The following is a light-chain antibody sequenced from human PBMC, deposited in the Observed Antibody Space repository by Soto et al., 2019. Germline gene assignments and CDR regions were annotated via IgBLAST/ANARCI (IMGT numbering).Light chain of an antibody. Sequence: DIQMTQSPSSLSASVGDRVTITCRASQSISSYLNWYQQKPGKAPKLLIYAASSLQSGVPSRFSGSGSGTDFTLTISSLQPEDFATYYCQQSYINTAWTFGQGTKVDIK. CDR2: AAS. J-gene: IGKJ1*01. V-gene: IGKV1-39*01. CDR1: QSISSY. CDR3: QQSYINTAWT.